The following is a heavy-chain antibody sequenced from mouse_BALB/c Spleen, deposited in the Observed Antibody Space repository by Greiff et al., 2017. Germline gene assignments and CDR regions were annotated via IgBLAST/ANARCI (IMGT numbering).Heavy chain of an antibody. V-gene: IGHV1-5*01. D-gene: IGHD2-4*01. Sequence: VQLKQSGTVLARPGASVKMSCKASGYTFTSYWMHWVKQRPGQGLEWIGAIYPGNSDTSYNQKFKGKAKLTAVTSTSTAYMELSSLTNEDSAVYYCTRERGNLIIPYYFDYWGQGTTLTVSS. CDR3: TRERGNLIIPYYFDY. CDR2: IYPGNSDT. J-gene: IGHJ2*01. CDR1: GYTFTSYW.